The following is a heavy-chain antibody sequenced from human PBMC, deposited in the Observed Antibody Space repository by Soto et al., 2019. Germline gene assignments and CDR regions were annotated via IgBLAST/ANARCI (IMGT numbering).Heavy chain of an antibody. V-gene: IGHV3-30*18. CDR1: GFTFSSYW. J-gene: IGHJ5*02. D-gene: IGHD3-3*01. Sequence: GGSLRLSCAASGFTFSSYWMTWVRQAPGKGLEWVAVISYDGSNKLYADPVKGRFIISRDNSQNTLYLQMNSLRAEDTAVYYCAKERTPWSPPGNWFDPWGQGTLVTVSS. CDR2: ISYDGSNK. CDR3: AKERTPWSPPGNWFDP.